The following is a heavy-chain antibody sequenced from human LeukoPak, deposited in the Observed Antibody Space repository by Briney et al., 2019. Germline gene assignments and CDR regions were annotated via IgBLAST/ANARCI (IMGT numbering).Heavy chain of an antibody. V-gene: IGHV3-15*01. J-gene: IGHJ4*02. CDR3: TTDLLEWLLYREYYFDY. CDR2: IKSKTDGGTT. CDR1: GFTFSNAW. Sequence: GGSLRLSCAASGFTFSNAWMSWVRQAPGEGLEWVGRIKSKTDGGTTDYAAPVKGRFTISRDDSKNTLYLQMNSLKTEDTAVYYCTTDLLEWLLYREYYFDYWGQGTLVTVSS. D-gene: IGHD3-3*01.